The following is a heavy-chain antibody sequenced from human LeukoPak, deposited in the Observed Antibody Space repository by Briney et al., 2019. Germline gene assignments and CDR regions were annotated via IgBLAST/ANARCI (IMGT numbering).Heavy chain of an antibody. CDR3: ARAYMTTVTSIFDY. CDR1: GYTFTIYA. Sequence: VASVKVSCKASGYTFTIYAMNWVRQAPGQGLEWMGWINANTGNPTYAQGFTGRFVFSLDTSVSTAYLQISSLKAEDTAVYYCARAYMTTVTSIFDYWGQGTLATVSS. J-gene: IGHJ4*02. D-gene: IGHD4-17*01. CDR2: INANTGNP. V-gene: IGHV7-4-1*02.